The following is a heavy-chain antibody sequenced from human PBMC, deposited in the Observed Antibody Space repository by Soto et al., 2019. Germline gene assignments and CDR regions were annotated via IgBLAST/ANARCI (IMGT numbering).Heavy chain of an antibody. CDR1: GFTFSSYG. CDR3: ARENYGSGSFDY. Sequence: QVQLVESGGGVVQPGRSLRLSCAASGFTFSSYGMHWVRQAPGKGLEWVAVIWYDGSNKYYADSVKGRFTISRDKSKNTLYLQMHSLRAEDTAVYYCARENYGSGSFDYWGQGTLVTVSS. D-gene: IGHD3-10*01. J-gene: IGHJ4*02. CDR2: IWYDGSNK. V-gene: IGHV3-33*01.